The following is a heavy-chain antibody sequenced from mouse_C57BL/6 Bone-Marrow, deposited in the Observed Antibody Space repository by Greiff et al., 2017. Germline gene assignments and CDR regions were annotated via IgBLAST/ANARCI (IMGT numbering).Heavy chain of an antibody. Sequence: EVQRVESGGGLVKPGGSLKLSCAASGFTFSSYAMSWVRQTPEKRLEWVATISDGGSYTYYPDNVKGRFTISRDNAKNNLYLQMSHLKSEDTAMYYCARRGPDYYGSSYYFDYWGQGTTLTVSS. D-gene: IGHD1-1*01. CDR3: ARRGPDYYGSSYYFDY. J-gene: IGHJ2*01. CDR2: ISDGGSYT. CDR1: GFTFSSYA. V-gene: IGHV5-4*01.